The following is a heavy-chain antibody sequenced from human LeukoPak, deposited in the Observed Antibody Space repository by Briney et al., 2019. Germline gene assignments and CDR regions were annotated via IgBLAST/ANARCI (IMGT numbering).Heavy chain of an antibody. J-gene: IGHJ4*02. D-gene: IGHD6-6*01. CDR1: GGSISSDH. CDR2: IYYTGST. Sequence: SETLSLTCTVSGGSISSDHWNWIRQPPGKGLEWIGHIYYTGSTSYNPSLKSRVTIAVDTSKNQVSLKLSYVNAADTAVYYCARYISSGLDYWGQGTLVTVSS. CDR3: ARYISSGLDY. V-gene: IGHV4-59*08.